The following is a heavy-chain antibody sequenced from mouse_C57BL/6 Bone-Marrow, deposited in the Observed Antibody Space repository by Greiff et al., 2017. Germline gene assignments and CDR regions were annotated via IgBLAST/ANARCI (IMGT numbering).Heavy chain of an antibody. V-gene: IGHV5-6*01. CDR3: STLYVYGSSPISFDD. D-gene: IGHD1-1*01. J-gene: IGHJ2*01. Sequence: EVHLVESGGDLVKPGGSLKLSCAASGFTFSSYGMSWVRQTPDKRLEWVATISSGGSYTYYPDSVKGRFTISRDKATNTLYLQMSSLKSEDTAVYYGSTLYVYGSSPISFDDWGQGTTLTVSS. CDR2: ISSGGSYT. CDR1: GFTFSSYG.